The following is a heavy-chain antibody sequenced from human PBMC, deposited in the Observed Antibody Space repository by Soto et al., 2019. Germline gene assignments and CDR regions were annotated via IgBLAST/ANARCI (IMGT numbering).Heavy chain of an antibody. J-gene: IGHJ4*02. D-gene: IGHD2-15*01. CDR1: GYNFGTTS. CDR2: ITPYNGDT. CDR3: ATLGPCSGGTCYSRPLDN. V-gene: IGHV1-18*01. Sequence: ASVKVSCKASGYNFGTTSIAWVRQAPGQGLEWMGWITPYNGDTNYEQKLQGRVTMTTDTSTNTAHMEVRSLRSDDTAVFYCATLGPCSGGTCYSRPLDNWGQGTLVTVSS.